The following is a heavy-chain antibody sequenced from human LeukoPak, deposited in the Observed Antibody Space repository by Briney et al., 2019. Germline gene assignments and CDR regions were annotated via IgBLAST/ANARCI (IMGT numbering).Heavy chain of an antibody. D-gene: IGHD6-19*01. CDR1: GGSFSGHY. V-gene: IGHV4-34*01. CDR2: INHSGST. CDR3: ASPTVAGTRTFDY. Sequence: SETLSLTCAVYGGSFSGHYWSWIRQPPGKGLEWIGEINHSGSTNYNPSLKSRVTISVDTSKNQFSLKLSSVTAADTAVYYCASPTVAGTRTFDYWGQGTLVTVSS. J-gene: IGHJ4*02.